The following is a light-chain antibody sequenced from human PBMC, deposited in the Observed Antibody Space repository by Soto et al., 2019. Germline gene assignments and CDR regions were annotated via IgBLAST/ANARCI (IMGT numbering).Light chain of an antibody. CDR1: SSDVGGYNY. Sequence: QSALTQPRSVSGSPGQSVTISCTGTSSDVGGYNYVSWYQQHPGKAPKVMIYDVSKWPSGVPDRFSGSKSGNTASLTISGLQAEDEADYYCCSYAGSYTLYVFGTGTKVTVL. CDR2: DVS. V-gene: IGLV2-11*01. J-gene: IGLJ1*01. CDR3: CSYAGSYTLYV.